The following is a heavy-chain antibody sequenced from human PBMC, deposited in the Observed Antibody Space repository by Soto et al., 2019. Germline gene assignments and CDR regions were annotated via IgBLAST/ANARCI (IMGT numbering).Heavy chain of an antibody. CDR2: ISYDGSNK. CDR3: ARDTLAAPSYYFDY. V-gene: IGHV3-30-3*01. CDR1: GFTFSSYA. J-gene: IGHJ4*02. D-gene: IGHD6-13*01. Sequence: GGSLRLSCAASGFTFSSYAMHWVRQSPGKGLEWVAVISYDGSNKYYADSVKGRFTISRDNSKNTLYLQMNSLRAEDTAVYYCARDTLAAPSYYFDYWGQGTLVTVSS.